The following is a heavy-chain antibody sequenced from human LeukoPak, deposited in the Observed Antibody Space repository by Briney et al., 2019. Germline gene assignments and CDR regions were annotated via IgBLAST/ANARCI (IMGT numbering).Heavy chain of an antibody. D-gene: IGHD1-1*01. Sequence: GGSLRLSCEASGFTFRTYWMNWVRQAPGKGLEWVACVKPDGSEQYYADSLEGRFTISRDNAKNSVYLQLYSLTADDTAVYYCARYKSAFDFWGQGSLVTVSS. J-gene: IGHJ4*02. CDR3: ARYKSAFDF. V-gene: IGHV3-7*01. CDR2: VKPDGSEQ. CDR1: GFTFRTYW.